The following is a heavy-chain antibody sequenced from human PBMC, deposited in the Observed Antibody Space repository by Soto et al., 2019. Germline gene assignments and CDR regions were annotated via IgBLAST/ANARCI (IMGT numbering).Heavy chain of an antibody. V-gene: IGHV3-9*01. D-gene: IGHD6-13*01. CDR3: AKDTGGWAAAGTMEYYFDY. CDR1: GFTFDDYA. J-gene: IGHJ4*02. CDR2: ISWNSGSI. Sequence: PGGSLRLSCAASGFTFDDYAMHWVRQAPGKGLEWVSGISWNSGSIGYADSVKGRFTISRDNAKNSLYLQMNSLRAEDTALYYCAKDTGGWAAAGTMEYYFDYWGQGTLVTVSS.